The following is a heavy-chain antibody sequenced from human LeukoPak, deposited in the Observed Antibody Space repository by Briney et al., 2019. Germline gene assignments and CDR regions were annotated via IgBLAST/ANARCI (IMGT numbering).Heavy chain of an antibody. V-gene: IGHV3-23*01. CDR3: ASTDSSGWSGIGY. J-gene: IGHJ4*02. D-gene: IGHD6-19*01. CDR1: GFTFSSYA. CDR2: ISGSGGST. Sequence: PGGSLRLSCAASGFTFSSYAMSWVRQAPGKGLEWVSAISGSGGSTYYADSVKGRFTISRDNSKNTLYLQMHSLRAEDTAVYYCASTDSSGWSGIGYWGQGTLVTVSS.